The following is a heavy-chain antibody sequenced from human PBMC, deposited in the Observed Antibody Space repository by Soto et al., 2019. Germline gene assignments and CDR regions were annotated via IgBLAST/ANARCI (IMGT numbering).Heavy chain of an antibody. J-gene: IGHJ3*02. CDR1: GFTFSSYA. Sequence: GGSLRLSCAASGFTFSSYAMHWVRQAPGKVLERMAVISYDESNKYYVDSVKGRFTISRVITENTLYLQMNGLRREVTAVYYRARGGGSSSGHDAFDIWGQVTRVTVSS. CDR2: ISYDESNK. CDR3: ARGGGSSSGHDAFDI. D-gene: IGHD6-13*01. V-gene: IGHV3-30-3*01.